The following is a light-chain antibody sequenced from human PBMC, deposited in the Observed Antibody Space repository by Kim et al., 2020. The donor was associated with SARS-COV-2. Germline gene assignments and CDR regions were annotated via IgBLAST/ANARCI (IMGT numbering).Light chain of an antibody. Sequence: SVGDRVTITRRASQSISSYLNWYQQQPGQAPKLLIYAASSLQSGVPSRFSGSGSGTDFNLTISSLQPEDFVTYYCQQSYSTLGVTFGPGTKVDIK. CDR3: QQSYSTLGVT. CDR2: AAS. V-gene: IGKV1-39*01. J-gene: IGKJ3*01. CDR1: QSISSY.